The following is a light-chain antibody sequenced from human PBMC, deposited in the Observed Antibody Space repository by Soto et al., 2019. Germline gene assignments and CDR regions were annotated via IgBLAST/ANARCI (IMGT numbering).Light chain of an antibody. CDR1: QSVSYPY. CDR3: QQYGSSPQT. J-gene: IGKJ1*01. V-gene: IGKV3-20*01. Sequence: EIVLTQSPGTLSLSPGESATLSCRASQSVSYPYLAWYQQKPGQAPRLLIYGASSRATGIPDRFSGSGSGTDFTLTISRLEPEDFAVYYCQQYGSSPQTFGQGTRVEIK. CDR2: GAS.